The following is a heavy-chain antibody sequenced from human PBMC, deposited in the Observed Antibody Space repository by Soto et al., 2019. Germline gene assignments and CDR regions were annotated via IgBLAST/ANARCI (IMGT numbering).Heavy chain of an antibody. CDR3: AKNGQPPYYYYGMDV. CDR2: IGGYNGDT. Sequence: QGQLVQSGAEVKKPGASVKVSCKASGYTFTRYGISWVRQAPGQGLEWMGWIGGYNGDTNYAQNLQGRVTMTIDTSTSTAYMELRSLTSDDTAVYYCAKNGQPPYYYYGMDVWGQGTTVTVSS. D-gene: IGHD2-8*01. J-gene: IGHJ6*02. V-gene: IGHV1-18*01. CDR1: GYTFTRYG.